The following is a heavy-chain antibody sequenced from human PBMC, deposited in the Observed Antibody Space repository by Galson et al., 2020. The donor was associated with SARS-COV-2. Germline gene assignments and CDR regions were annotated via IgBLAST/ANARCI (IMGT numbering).Heavy chain of an antibody. J-gene: IGHJ4*02. CDR1: GYSFSSYW. Sequence: GESLKFSCQGSGYSFSSYWIGWVRQMPGKGLEWIGLIYPGDSDTKYSPSFQGQVTISADRSINTAYLQWSTLKASDTAMYYCTRPYSNSSPGRFDYWGQGTLVNVSS. CDR3: TRPYSNSSPGRFDY. V-gene: IGHV5-51*01. D-gene: IGHD5-12*01. CDR2: IYPGDSDT.